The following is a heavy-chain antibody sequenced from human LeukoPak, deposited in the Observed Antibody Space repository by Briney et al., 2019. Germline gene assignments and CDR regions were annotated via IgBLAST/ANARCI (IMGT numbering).Heavy chain of an antibody. CDR1: GFTLRSYT. CDR3: ARELKRAFDY. CDR2: IGISSNKI. Sequence: PGGSLRLSCAASGFTLRSYTMNWVRQAPGKGLEWVSSIGISSNKIYYADSVKGRFIISRDNSKNTLYLQMNSLRAEDTAVYYCARELKRAFDYWGQGTLVTVSS. J-gene: IGHJ4*02. V-gene: IGHV3-21*01.